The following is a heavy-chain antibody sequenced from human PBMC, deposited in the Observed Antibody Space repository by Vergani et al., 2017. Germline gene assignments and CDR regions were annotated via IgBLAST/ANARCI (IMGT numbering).Heavy chain of an antibody. V-gene: IGHV4-39*07. CDR3: ARVGSSSGWYAFYH. CDR1: GGSISSSSYY. J-gene: IGHJ5*02. D-gene: IGHD6-19*01. Sequence: QLQLQESCPGLVKPSETLSLTCTVSGGSISSSSYYWGWIRRPPGKGLEWNGSIYYSWSNYYNPSLKSRVTISVDTSQHQFSLKRRSVTAADTAVYSCARVGSSSGWYAFYHGGQGTLGTVSS. CDR2: IYYSWSN.